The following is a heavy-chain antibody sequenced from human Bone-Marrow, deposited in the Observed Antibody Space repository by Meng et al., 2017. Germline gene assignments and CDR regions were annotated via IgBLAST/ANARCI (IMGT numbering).Heavy chain of an antibody. V-gene: IGHV4-4*02. J-gene: IGHJ4*02. CDR3: AASPGWWRIDS. CDR1: GASVSSGYW. Sequence: QVHLQGPGPGLVKPSGTLSLTCGVSGASVSSGYWWTWVRQPPGKGLEWIGEFHHSGTTNYNPSLRSRVTISVDTSKNQFSLRLTSVTAADTAVYYCAASPGWWRIDSWGQGTLVTVSS. CDR2: FHHSGTT. D-gene: IGHD6-19*01.